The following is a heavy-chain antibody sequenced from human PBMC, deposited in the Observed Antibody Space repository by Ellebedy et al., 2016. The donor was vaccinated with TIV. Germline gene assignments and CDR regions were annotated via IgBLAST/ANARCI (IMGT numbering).Heavy chain of an antibody. CDR3: ARDLPDDYYDSSGYPYYFDY. D-gene: IGHD3-22*01. Sequence: ASVKVSCKASGGTFSSYAISWVRQAPGQGLEWMGGIIPIFGTANYAQKFQGRVTITADESTSTAYMELSSLRSDDTAVYYCARDLPDDYYDSSGYPYYFDYWGQGTLVTVSS. CDR1: GGTFSSYA. CDR2: IIPIFGTA. V-gene: IGHV1-69*13. J-gene: IGHJ4*02.